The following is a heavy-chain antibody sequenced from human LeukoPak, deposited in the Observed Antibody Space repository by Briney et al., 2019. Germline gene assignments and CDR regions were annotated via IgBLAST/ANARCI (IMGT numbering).Heavy chain of an antibody. Sequence: GGSLRLSCAVSGFTLSSDWMHWVRQAPGKGLEWVSRMNQDGSDASYADSVKGRFTISRDNAKNTVYLQMNSLRAEDSAVYYCATVFGYWGQGTLVTVSS. J-gene: IGHJ4*02. CDR3: ATVFGY. CDR2: MNQDGSDA. V-gene: IGHV3-74*01. CDR1: GFTLSSDW.